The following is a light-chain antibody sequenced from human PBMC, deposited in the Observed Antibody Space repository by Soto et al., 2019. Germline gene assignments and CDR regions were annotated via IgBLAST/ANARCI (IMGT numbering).Light chain of an antibody. V-gene: IGKV3-20*01. CDR3: QQYGTSPT. CDR2: QTS. Sequence: EIVLTQSPATLSSFPCDRVTLSCRASQYINTRLAWYQHRPGQAPRLLIYQTSIRAAGIPARFSASGSGTDFTLTISRLEPEDAAVYYCQQYGTSPTFGQGTKVDIK. J-gene: IGKJ1*01. CDR1: QYINTR.